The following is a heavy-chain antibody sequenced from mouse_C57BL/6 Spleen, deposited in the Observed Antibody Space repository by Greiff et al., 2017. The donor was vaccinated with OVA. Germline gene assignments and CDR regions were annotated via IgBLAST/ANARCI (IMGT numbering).Heavy chain of an antibody. Sequence: LFNPLSSLKLSCSSSLFTFSSYAMSWVRQTPEKRLEWVATISDGGSYTYYPDNVKGRFTISRDNAKNNLYLQMSHLKSEDTAMYYCARDRVTTGAMDYWGQGTSVTVSS. CDR3: ARDRVTTGAMDY. CDR2: ISDGGSYT. V-gene: IGHV5-4*01. CDR1: LFTFSSYA. D-gene: IGHD2-2*01. J-gene: IGHJ4*01.